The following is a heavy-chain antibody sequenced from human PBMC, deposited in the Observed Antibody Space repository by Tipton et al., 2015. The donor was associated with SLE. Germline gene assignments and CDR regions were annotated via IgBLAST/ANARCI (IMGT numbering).Heavy chain of an antibody. D-gene: IGHD3-3*01. J-gene: IGHJ4*02. V-gene: IGHV4-59*02. Sequence: TLSLTCTVSDGSVSSHYWSWIRQPPGKRLDWIGFISYSWSADYSPSLKSRVSISADTSKNHFSLNLSSMTAADTAVYYCARDAWHTTSGVVFNYFDYWGQGSLVTVSS. CDR3: ARDAWHTTSGVVFNYFDY. CDR2: ISYSWSA. CDR1: DGSVSSHY.